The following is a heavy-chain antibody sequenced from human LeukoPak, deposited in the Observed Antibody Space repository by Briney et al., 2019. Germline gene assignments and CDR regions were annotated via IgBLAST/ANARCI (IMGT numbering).Heavy chain of an antibody. D-gene: IGHD2-15*01. CDR1: GGSISSSSYY. CDR3: ARDDRSGGSCYSN. Sequence: SETLSLTCTVSGGSISSSSYYWGWIRQPPGKGLEWIGSIYYSGSTYYNPSLKSRVTISVDTSKNQFSLKLSSVTAADTAVYYCARDDRSGGSCYSNWGQGTLVTVSS. CDR2: IYYSGST. J-gene: IGHJ4*02. V-gene: IGHV4-39*07.